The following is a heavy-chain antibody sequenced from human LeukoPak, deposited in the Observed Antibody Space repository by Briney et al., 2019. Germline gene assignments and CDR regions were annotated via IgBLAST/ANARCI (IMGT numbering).Heavy chain of an antibody. D-gene: IGHD6-19*01. CDR3: ARASSGWIYYYYYMDV. Sequence: ASVKVSCKASGYAFASYYMHWVRRAPGEGLEWMGIINPSGGSTSYAQKFQGRVTMTRDMSTSTVYMELSSLRSEDTAVYYCARASSGWIYYYYYMDVWGKGTTVTVSS. CDR1: GYAFASYY. V-gene: IGHV1-46*01. CDR2: INPSGGST. J-gene: IGHJ6*03.